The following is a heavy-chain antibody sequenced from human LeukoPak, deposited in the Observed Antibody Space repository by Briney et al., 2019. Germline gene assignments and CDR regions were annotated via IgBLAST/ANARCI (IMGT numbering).Heavy chain of an antibody. D-gene: IGHD6-19*01. J-gene: IGHJ3*02. CDR3: ARDLGVAGGDGAFDI. CDR2: IYYSGST. Sequence: ETLSLTCTVSGGSINSSSYYWGWIRQPPGKGLEWIGSIYYSGSTYYNPSLKSRVTISVDTSKNQFSLKLSSVTAADTAVYYCARDLGVAGGDGAFDIWGQGTMVTVSS. V-gene: IGHV4-39*07. CDR1: GGSINSSSYY.